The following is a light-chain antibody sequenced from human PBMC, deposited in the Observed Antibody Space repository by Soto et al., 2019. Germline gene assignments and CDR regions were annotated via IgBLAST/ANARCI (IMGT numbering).Light chain of an antibody. CDR1: KSDIGVYDF. CDR3: KSDAGSSAYV. Sequence: QSALTQPPSASGSPGQSVTISCTGTKSDIGVYDFVSWYQHHPGKAPRLLIYEVIQRPSGVPDRFSGSKSGNTASLTVSGLQAEDEAYYFWKSDAGSSAYVFGSGTKLTVL. CDR2: EVI. V-gene: IGLV2-8*01. J-gene: IGLJ1*01.